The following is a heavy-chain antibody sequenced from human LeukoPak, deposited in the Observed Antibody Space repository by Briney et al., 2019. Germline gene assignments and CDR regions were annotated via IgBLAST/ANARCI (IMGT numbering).Heavy chain of an antibody. CDR2: IIPIFGTA. CDR1: GGTLSSYA. J-gene: IGHJ5*02. V-gene: IGHV1-69*13. D-gene: IGHD3-10*01. CDR3: ASLYYYGSGYNWFDP. Sequence: ASVKVSCKASGGTLSSYAISWVRQAPGQGLEWMGGIIPIFGTANYAQKFQGRVTITADESTSTAYMELSSLRSEDTAVYYCASLYYYGSGYNWFDPWAREPWSPSPQ.